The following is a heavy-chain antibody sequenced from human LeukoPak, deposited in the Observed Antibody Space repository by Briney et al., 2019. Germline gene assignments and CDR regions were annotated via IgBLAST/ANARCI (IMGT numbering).Heavy chain of an antibody. V-gene: IGHV3-49*04. D-gene: IGHD6-19*01. J-gene: IGHJ4*02. CDR1: GFTFGDYA. Sequence: PGGSLRLSCTASGFTFGDYAMSWVRQAPGKGLEWVGFIRSKAYGGTTEYAASVKGRFTISRDDSKSIAYLQMNSLKTEDTAVYYCTSWPGGWYGEDSWGQGTLVTVSS. CDR3: TSWPGGWYGEDS. CDR2: IRSKAYGGTT.